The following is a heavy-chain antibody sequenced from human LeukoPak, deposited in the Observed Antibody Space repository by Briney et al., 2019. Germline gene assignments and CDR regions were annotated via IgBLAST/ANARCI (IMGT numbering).Heavy chain of an antibody. D-gene: IGHD5-18*01. CDR2: IYYSGRT. CDR1: GGSISSGDYY. CDR3: ARDNTAMVDY. V-gene: IGHV4-30-4*08. Sequence: TLSLTCTVSGGSISSGDYYWSWIRPPPGHGLEWIGYIYYSGRTYYNPSLKSRVTISVDTSKNQFSLKLSSVTAADTAVYYCARDNTAMVDYWGQGTLVTVSS. J-gene: IGHJ4*02.